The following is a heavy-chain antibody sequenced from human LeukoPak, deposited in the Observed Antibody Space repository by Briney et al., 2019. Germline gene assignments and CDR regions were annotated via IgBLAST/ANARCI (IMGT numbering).Heavy chain of an antibody. J-gene: IGHJ6*03. Sequence: GGSLRLSCAASGFTFSDYYMSWMRQAPGKGLEWVSGINWNGGSTGYADSVKGRFTISRDNAKNSLYLQMNSLRAEDTALYYCARYDSSGYRYYYYYMDVWGKGTTVTVSS. D-gene: IGHD3-22*01. CDR2: INWNGGST. CDR1: GFTFSDYY. CDR3: ARYDSSGYRYYYYYMDV. V-gene: IGHV3-20*04.